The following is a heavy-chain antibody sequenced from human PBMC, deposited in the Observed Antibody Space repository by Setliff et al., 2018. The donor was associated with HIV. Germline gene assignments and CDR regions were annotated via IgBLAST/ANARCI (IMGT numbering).Heavy chain of an antibody. V-gene: IGHV3-7*01. Sequence: GGSLRLSCAASGFTFSNYWMSWVRQAPGKGLEWVANIKQDGSEKYYVDSVRGRFTISRDNAKNSLYLQMNSLRAEDTAMYYCASVTLFVRFDFWGLGTLVTVSS. D-gene: IGHD3-10*02. J-gene: IGHJ4*02. CDR1: GFTFSNYW. CDR2: IKQDGSEK. CDR3: ASVTLFVRFDF.